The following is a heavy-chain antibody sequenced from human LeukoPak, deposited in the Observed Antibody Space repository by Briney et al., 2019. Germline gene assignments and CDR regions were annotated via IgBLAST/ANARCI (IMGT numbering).Heavy chain of an antibody. CDR2: IESGSSV. Sequence: GGSLRLSCAASGFTVSVNSLSWVRQAPGKGLEWVSVIESGSSVSYADSVKGRFTISRDNSKNTVFLQMNSLRPEDTSIYYCTRGRPREDTWFDPWGQGTLVTVSS. J-gene: IGHJ5*02. CDR3: TRGRPREDTWFDP. V-gene: IGHV3-66*02. D-gene: IGHD1-26*01. CDR1: GFTVSVNS.